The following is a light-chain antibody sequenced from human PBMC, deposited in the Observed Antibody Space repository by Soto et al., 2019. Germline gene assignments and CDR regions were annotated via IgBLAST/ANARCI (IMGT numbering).Light chain of an antibody. J-gene: IGLJ1*01. CDR2: NVY. CDR3: SAYTVSRTYV. Sequence: QSALTQPASVSGSPGQSITISCTGTSSDVGAYNFVSWHQQHPGKAPKLMIYNVYDRPSGICYRFSGSKSGNTASLTISGLQGEDEADYYCSAYTVSRTYVFGTGTKLTVL. V-gene: IGLV2-14*03. CDR1: SSDVGAYNF.